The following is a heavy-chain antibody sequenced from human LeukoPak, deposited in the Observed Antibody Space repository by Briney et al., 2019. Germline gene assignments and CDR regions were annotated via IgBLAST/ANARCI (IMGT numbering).Heavy chain of an antibody. CDR1: GGTFSSYA. J-gene: IGHJ4*02. CDR3: AREEGYYSGSYHLDY. CDR2: IIPIFGTA. V-gene: IGHV1-69*05. D-gene: IGHD1-26*01. Sequence: SVKVSCKASGGTFSSYAISWVRQAPGQGLEWMGGIIPIFGTANYAQKFQGRATITTDESTSTAYMELSSLRSEDTAVYYCAREEGYYSGSYHLDYWGQGTLVTVSS.